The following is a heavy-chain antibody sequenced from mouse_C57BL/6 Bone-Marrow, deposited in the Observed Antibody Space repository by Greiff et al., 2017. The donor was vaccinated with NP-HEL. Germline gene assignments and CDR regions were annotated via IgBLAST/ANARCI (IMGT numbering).Heavy chain of an antibody. D-gene: IGHD4-1*01. Sequence: VKLMESGPGLVQPSQSLSITCTVSGFSLTSYGVHWVRQSPGKGLEWLGVIWSGGSTDYNAAFISSLSISTDNSKSQVFFKMNSLQADDTAIYYCARLGRLHAMDYWGQGTSVTVSS. CDR3: ARLGRLHAMDY. CDR1: GFSLTSYG. V-gene: IGHV2-2*01. CDR2: IWSGGST. J-gene: IGHJ4*01.